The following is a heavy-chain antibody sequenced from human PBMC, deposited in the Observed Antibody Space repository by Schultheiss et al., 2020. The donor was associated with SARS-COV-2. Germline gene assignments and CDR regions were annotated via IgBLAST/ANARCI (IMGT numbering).Heavy chain of an antibody. D-gene: IGHD2-2*01. CDR1: GFTFTSSA. Sequence: SVKVSCKASGFTFTSSAMQWVRQARGQRLEWIGWIVVGSGNTNYAQKFQERVTITRDMSTSTAYMELSSLRSEDTAVYYCARGEVPTAFYGMDVWGQGTTVTVSS. CDR2: IVVGSGNT. J-gene: IGHJ6*02. V-gene: IGHV1-58*02. CDR3: ARGEVPTAFYGMDV.